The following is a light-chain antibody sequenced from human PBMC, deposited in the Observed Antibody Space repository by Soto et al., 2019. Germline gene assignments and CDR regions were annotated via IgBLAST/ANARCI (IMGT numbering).Light chain of an antibody. V-gene: IGLV2-14*01. CDR3: SSYTSSSLDYV. CDR2: EVS. Sequence: QSVLTQPASVSGSPGQSITISCTGTSSDVGGYNYVSWYQQHPGKAPKLMIYEVSNRPSGVSNRFSGSKSGNTASLTISGLQAEDEADYYCSSYTSSSLDYVFGTETKLTV. J-gene: IGLJ1*01. CDR1: SSDVGGYNY.